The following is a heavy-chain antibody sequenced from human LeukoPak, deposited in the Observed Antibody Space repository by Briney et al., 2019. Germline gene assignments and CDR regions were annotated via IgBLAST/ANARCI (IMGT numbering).Heavy chain of an antibody. V-gene: IGHV3-30-3*01. CDR2: ISYDGSNK. Sequence: GRSLRLSCAASGFTFSSYAMHWVRQAPGKGLEWVAVISYDGSNKYYADSVKGRFTISRDNAKNSLYLQMNSLRAEDTAVYYCARGTSPYCGGDCLEGYYYGMDVWGQGTTVTVSS. D-gene: IGHD2-21*02. CDR3: ARGTSPYCGGDCLEGYYYGMDV. CDR1: GFTFSSYA. J-gene: IGHJ6*02.